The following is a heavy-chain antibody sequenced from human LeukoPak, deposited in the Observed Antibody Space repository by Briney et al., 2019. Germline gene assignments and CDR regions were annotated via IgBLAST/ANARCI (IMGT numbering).Heavy chain of an antibody. CDR1: GGTFSSYA. Sequence: SVKVSCLPSGGTFSSYALSWVRPAPAQGREWMGGIIPIFDTANYAQKFQRRVTLPAHKSTSTAYMELSSLRSEDTAVYFCARGRVYDYVWGSYQTAAIFSSDYWGEGSLVTVSS. CDR3: ARGRVYDYVWGSYQTAAIFSSDY. CDR2: IIPIFDTA. D-gene: IGHD3-16*01. V-gene: IGHV1-69*06. J-gene: IGHJ4*02.